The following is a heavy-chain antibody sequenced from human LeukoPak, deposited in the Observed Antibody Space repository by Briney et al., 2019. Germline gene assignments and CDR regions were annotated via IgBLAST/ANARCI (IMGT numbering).Heavy chain of an antibody. Sequence: PGGSLRLSCTASGLTFSTSGFNWVRQAPGKGLEWVASIGPTGSDRYHADSIKGRFTISRDNPNNFLYLQMNSLRAEDTAVYYCATETNGRHYDYWGQGTLLTVSS. CDR2: IGPTGSDR. CDR1: GLTFSTSG. CDR3: ATETNGRHYDY. J-gene: IGHJ4*02. V-gene: IGHV3-21*06. D-gene: IGHD1-14*01.